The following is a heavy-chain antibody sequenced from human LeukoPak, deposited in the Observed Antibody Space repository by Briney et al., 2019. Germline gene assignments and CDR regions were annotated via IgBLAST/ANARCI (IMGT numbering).Heavy chain of an antibody. CDR2: IIPILGIA. CDR3: ARDHRAHKGRAFDI. Sequence: ASVKVSCKASGGTFSSYAISWVRQAPGQGLEWMGRIIPILGIANYAQKFQGRVTMTRDTSISTAYMELSRLRSDDTAVYYCARDHRAHKGRAFDIWGQGTMVTVSS. V-gene: IGHV1-69*04. CDR1: GGTFSSYA. J-gene: IGHJ3*02.